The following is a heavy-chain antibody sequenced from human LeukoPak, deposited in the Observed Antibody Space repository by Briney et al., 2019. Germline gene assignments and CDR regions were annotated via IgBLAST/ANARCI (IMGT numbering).Heavy chain of an antibody. CDR3: ARGRLFYGSGSNGPQPRAPEAFDM. Sequence: PSETLSLTCAVYGGSFSGYYWSWIRQPPGKGLEWIGEINHSGSTNYNPSLKSRVTISVDTSKNQFSLKLRSVTAADTAVYYCARGRLFYGSGSNGPQPRAPEAFDMWGRGTMVTVSS. CDR1: GGSFSGYY. D-gene: IGHD3-10*01. CDR2: INHSGST. V-gene: IGHV4-34*01. J-gene: IGHJ3*02.